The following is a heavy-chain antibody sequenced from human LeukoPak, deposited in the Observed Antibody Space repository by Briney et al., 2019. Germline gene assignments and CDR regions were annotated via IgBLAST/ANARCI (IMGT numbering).Heavy chain of an antibody. V-gene: IGHV4-59*01. J-gene: IGHJ6*02. D-gene: IGHD3-3*01. CDR1: GGSISSYY. CDR3: ARDLRHGLRFLEWLGMDV. Sequence: SETLSLTCTVSGGSISSYYWSWIRQPPGKGLEWIGYIYYSGSTNYNPSLKSRVTISVDTSKNQFSLKLSSVTAADTAVYYCARDLRHGLRFLEWLGMDVWGQGTTVTVSS. CDR2: IYYSGST.